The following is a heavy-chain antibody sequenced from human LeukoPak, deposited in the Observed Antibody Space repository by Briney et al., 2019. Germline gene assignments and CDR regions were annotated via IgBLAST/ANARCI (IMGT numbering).Heavy chain of an antibody. CDR1: GGSISSYY. Sequence: SETLSLTCTVSGGSISSYYWSRIRQPPGKGLEWIGYIYYSGSTNYNPSLKSRVTISVDTSKNQFSLKLSSVTAADTAVYYCARGELLWNYWGQGTLVTVSS. V-gene: IGHV4-59*01. CDR2: IYYSGST. CDR3: ARGELLWNY. J-gene: IGHJ4*02. D-gene: IGHD1-26*01.